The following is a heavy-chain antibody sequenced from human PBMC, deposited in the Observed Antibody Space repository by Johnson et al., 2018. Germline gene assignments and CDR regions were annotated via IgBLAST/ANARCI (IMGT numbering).Heavy chain of an antibody. V-gene: IGHV3-30*18. Sequence: VQLGQAGGGVVQARMSLRLACAASGFTFSSYGMHWVRQAPGKGLEWVAVISYDGSNKYYADSVKGRFTISRDNSKNTLYLQMKSLRAEDTAVYYCAKDPIPDGYYYYMDVWGKGTTVTVSS. D-gene: IGHD2-2*02. CDR1: GFTFSSYG. CDR2: ISYDGSNK. J-gene: IGHJ6*03. CDR3: AKDPIPDGYYYYMDV.